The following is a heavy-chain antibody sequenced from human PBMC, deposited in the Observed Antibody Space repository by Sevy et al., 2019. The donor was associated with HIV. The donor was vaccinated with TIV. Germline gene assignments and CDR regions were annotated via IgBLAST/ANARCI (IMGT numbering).Heavy chain of an antibody. J-gene: IGHJ5*02. CDR1: GGSISSYY. CDR2: IYYSGST. Sequence: SETLSLTCTVSGGSISSYYWSWIRQPPGKGLEWIGYIYYSGSTNYNPSLKSRVTISVDTSKNQFSLKLSSVTAADTAVYYCERGRDYYYDFNWFDPWGQGTLVTVSS. V-gene: IGHV4-59*13. D-gene: IGHD3-22*01. CDR3: ERGRDYYYDFNWFDP.